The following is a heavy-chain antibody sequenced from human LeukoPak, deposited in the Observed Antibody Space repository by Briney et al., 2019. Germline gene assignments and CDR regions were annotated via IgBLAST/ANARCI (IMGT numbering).Heavy chain of an antibody. CDR3: ARGRDGYNP. J-gene: IGHJ5*02. V-gene: IGHV4-59*01. D-gene: IGHD5-24*01. Sequence: SETLSLTCTVSGDSISHYHWSWIRQPPGKGLEWIGYIEKSGGTNYNPSPKSRVTISVDTSKNQLSLSLSSVTAADTAVYYCARGRDGYNPWGQGTLVTVYS. CDR2: IEKSGGT. CDR1: GDSISHYH.